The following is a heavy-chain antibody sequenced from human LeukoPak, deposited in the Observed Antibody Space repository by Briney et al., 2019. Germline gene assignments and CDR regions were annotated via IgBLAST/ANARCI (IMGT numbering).Heavy chain of an antibody. J-gene: IGHJ4*02. CDR2: ISGSGAST. CDR3: AKDPFEAYYDSNGYCLH. V-gene: IGHV3-23*01. D-gene: IGHD3-22*01. CDR1: GFTFSRYS. Sequence: GGSLRLSCAASGFTFSRYSMSWVRQAPGKGLEWVSTISGSGASTYYADSVKGRFTISRDNSKNTLYLQMNSLRAEDTAVYYCAKDPFEAYYDSNGYCLHWGQGTLVTVSS.